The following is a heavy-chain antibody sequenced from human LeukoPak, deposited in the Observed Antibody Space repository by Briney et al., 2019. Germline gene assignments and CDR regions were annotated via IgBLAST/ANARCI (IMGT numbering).Heavy chain of an antibody. CDR1: GFIFSDYV. D-gene: IGHD2-8*01. Sequence: AGGSLKLSCAASGFIFSDYVIHWVRQASGKGLEWVGRIRSRANSYATVYGASVKGRFTISRDDSKDTAYLQMSSLKTDDTAVYYCTSIALDGSGFDYWGQGTLVTVSS. V-gene: IGHV3-73*01. J-gene: IGHJ4*02. CDR2: IRSRANSYAT. CDR3: TSIALDGSGFDY.